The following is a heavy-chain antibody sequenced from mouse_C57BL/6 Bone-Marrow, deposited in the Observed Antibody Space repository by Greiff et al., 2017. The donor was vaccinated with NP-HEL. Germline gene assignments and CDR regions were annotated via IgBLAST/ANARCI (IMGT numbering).Heavy chain of an antibody. D-gene: IGHD1-1*01. V-gene: IGHV3-1*01. J-gene: IGHJ1*03. CDR2: ISYSGST. CDR3: ARVITTVDWYFDV. CDR1: GYSITSGYD. Sequence: EVQLVESGPGMVKPSQSLSLTCTVTGYSITSGYDWHWIRHFPGNKLEWMGYISYSGSTNYNPSLKSRISITHDTSKNHFFLKLNSVTTEDTATYYCARVITTVDWYFDVWGTGTTVTVSS.